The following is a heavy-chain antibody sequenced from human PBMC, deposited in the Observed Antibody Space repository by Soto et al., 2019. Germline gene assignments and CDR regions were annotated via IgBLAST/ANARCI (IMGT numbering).Heavy chain of an antibody. J-gene: IGHJ4*02. CDR2: IYYSGSN. Sequence: SEALSLTCTDFGGCRSNQYLSGIRQPPGKGLEWIGYIYYSGSNKYNPYLMSRATISVDTSKNQFSLRLTSLTAADTAVYYCAGAAGIFYGSESPGYWGQGTLVTVS. V-gene: IGHV4-59*11. CDR1: GGCRSNQY. CDR3: AGAAGIFYGSESPGY. D-gene: IGHD3-10*01.